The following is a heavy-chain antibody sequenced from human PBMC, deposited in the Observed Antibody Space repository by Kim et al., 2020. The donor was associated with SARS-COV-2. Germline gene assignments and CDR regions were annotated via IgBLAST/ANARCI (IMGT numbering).Heavy chain of an antibody. J-gene: IGHJ4*02. CDR2: LSSGGST. D-gene: IGHD5-18*01. V-gene: IGHV3-53*04. Sequence: GGSLRLSCAASGFTVGSNYMSWVRQAPGRGLEWVSTLSSGGSTYYAGSVKGRFTISRHDSKNTLFLQMNSLRAEDTAVYFCARHDSNGYQGKYYNDYWGQGTLVTVSS. CDR1: GFTVGSNY. CDR3: ARHDSNGYQGKYYNDY.